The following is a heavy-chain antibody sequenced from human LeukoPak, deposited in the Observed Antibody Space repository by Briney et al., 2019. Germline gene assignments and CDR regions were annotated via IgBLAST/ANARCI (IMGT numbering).Heavy chain of an antibody. CDR2: ISYDATNK. CDR1: GFTFSSSD. J-gene: IGHJ4*02. CDR3: AKASSNYVYYFEN. V-gene: IGHV3-30*18. D-gene: IGHD4-11*01. Sequence: GGSLRLSCAASGFTFSSSDMHWVRQAPGKGLEWVAVISYDATNKYYADSVKGRFTLSRDNSKNTLYLQTNTLRDEDTAVYYCAKASSNYVYYFENWGQGTLVTVSS.